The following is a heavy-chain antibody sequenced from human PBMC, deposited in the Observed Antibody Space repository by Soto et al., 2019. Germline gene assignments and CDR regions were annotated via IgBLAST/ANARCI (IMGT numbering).Heavy chain of an antibody. CDR2: VSPYSGYT. D-gene: IGHD2-2*01. V-gene: IGHV1-18*01. Sequence: QVQLVQSGAEVKKPGASVKVSCKGLGYNFIKYGINWVRQAPGQGLEWMGWVSPYSGYTHSAQKLQGSLTLTTDTAATTAYRELRSPRSADPALYSCTREAIVVLPAAQPSPFASWGQGALVTVSS. CDR3: TREAIVVLPAAQPSPFAS. J-gene: IGHJ4*02. CDR1: GYNFIKYG.